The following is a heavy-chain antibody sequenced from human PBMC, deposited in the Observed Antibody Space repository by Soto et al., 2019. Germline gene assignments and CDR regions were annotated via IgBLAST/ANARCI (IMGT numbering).Heavy chain of an antibody. V-gene: IGHV3-48*03. Sequence: GSLRLSCVASVFVFKNYEMNWVRQAPGKGLEWISYISNSGNTIYVADSMRGRFTISRDNAKNSLFLQMNSLRADDTAVYYCARDIDNRDYYYGLDVWGQG. D-gene: IGHD1-20*01. J-gene: IGHJ6*02. CDR3: ARDIDNRDYYYGLDV. CDR2: ISNSGNTI. CDR1: VFVFKNYE.